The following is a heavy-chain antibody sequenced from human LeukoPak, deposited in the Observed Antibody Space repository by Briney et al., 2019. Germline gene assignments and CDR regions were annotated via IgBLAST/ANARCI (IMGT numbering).Heavy chain of an antibody. CDR2: IYPGDSDT. D-gene: IGHD6-13*01. V-gene: IGHV5-51*01. CDR3: ARHAGPGIAAATDY. J-gene: IGHJ4*02. Sequence: GESLKISCKGSGYSFTSYWIGWVRQMPGKGLAWMGIIYPGDSDTSYSPSFQGRVTIAADKSISTAYLQWSSLKASDTAMYYCARHAGPGIAAATDYWGQGTLVTVSS. CDR1: GYSFTSYW.